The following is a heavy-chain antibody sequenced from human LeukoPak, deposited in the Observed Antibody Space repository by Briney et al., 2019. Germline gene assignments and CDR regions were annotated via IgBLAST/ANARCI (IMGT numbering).Heavy chain of an antibody. D-gene: IGHD3-10*01. CDR3: ARESNYYGSGTGWFDP. CDR2: ICYNVRT. CDR1: GDSISSSNYY. J-gene: IGHJ5*02. V-gene: IGHV4-39*07. Sequence: PSETLSLTCSVSGDSISSSNYYWGWIRQPPVKGLEWIGDICYNVRTHYNPSLKSRVTISVDTSKNQLSLKLSSVTAADTAVYYCARESNYYGSGTGWFDPWGQGTLVTVSS.